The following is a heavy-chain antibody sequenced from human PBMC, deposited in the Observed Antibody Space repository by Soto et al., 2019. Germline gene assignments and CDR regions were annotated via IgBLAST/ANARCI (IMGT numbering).Heavy chain of an antibody. J-gene: IGHJ3*02. CDR3: AKVGYSSSWYAFDI. CDR2: ISWNSGSI. V-gene: IGHV3-9*01. Sequence: GGSLRLSCAASGFTFDDYAMHWVRQAPGKGLEWVSGISWNSGSIGYADSVKGRFTISRDNAKNSLYLQMNSLRAEDTALYYCAKVGYSSSWYAFDIWGQGTMVTVSS. CDR1: GFTFDDYA. D-gene: IGHD6-13*01.